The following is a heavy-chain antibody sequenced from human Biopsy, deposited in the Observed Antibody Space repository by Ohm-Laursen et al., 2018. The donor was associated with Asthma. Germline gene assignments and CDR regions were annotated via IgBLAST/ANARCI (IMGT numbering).Heavy chain of an antibody. J-gene: IGHJ4*02. Sequence: PSETLSLTCAVSGGSIGSGGYSWSWIRQPPGKGLEWIGYIYHSGSTYYNPSLKSRVTISVDRSKNQFSLKLSSVTAADTAVYYCARVKDGYNFDYWGQGTLVTVSS. CDR3: ARVKDGYNFDY. V-gene: IGHV4-30-2*01. D-gene: IGHD5-24*01. CDR2: IYHSGST. CDR1: GGSIGSGGYS.